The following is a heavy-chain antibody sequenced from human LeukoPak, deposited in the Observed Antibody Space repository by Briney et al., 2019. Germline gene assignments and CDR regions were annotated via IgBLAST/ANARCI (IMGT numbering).Heavy chain of an antibody. CDR2: ISYDGSNK. J-gene: IGHJ4*02. CDR1: GFTLSSYS. V-gene: IGHV3-30-3*01. CDR3: ARAHYYDSSGYLY. D-gene: IGHD3-22*01. Sequence: GRSLRLSCAASGFTLSSYSMCWVRQAPGKGLEWVTVISYDGSNKYYADSVKGRFTISRDNAKNSLYLQMNSLRAEDTAVYYCARAHYYDSSGYLYWGQGTLVTVSS.